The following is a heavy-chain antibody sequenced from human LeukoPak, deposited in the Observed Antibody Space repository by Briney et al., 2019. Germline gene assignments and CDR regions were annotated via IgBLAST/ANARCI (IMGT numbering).Heavy chain of an antibody. CDR1: GYTFTSCY. Sequence: ASVKVSCKASGYTFTSCYMHWVRQAPGQGLEWMGLINPSGGSTTYAQKFQGRVTMTRDTSTSTVHMELSSLRSEDTAVYYCAIQKGTIFGDVSPLPKHFHHWGQGTLVTVSS. CDR3: AIQKGTIFGDVSPLPKHFHH. D-gene: IGHD3-3*01. J-gene: IGHJ1*01. CDR2: INPSGGST. V-gene: IGHV1-46*01.